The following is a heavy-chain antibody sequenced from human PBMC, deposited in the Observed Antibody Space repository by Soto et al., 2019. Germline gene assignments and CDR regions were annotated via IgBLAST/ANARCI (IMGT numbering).Heavy chain of an antibody. CDR1: GFTFSSYA. D-gene: IGHD6-6*01. J-gene: IGHJ6*02. CDR3: AKEGAIAARRYGLDV. CDR2: ITGSGSST. V-gene: IGHV3-23*01. Sequence: EVQLLESGGGLVQPGGSLRLSCEASGFTFSSYAMSWVRQAPGEGREWVSAITGSGSSTYYADSVKGRFTISRDNSKNTLYLQMSSLGAEDTAIYYCAKEGAIAARRYGLDVWGQGTTVTVSS.